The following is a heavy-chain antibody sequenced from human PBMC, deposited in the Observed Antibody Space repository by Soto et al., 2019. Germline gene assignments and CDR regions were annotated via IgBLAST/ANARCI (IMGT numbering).Heavy chain of an antibody. Sequence: HEHLVQSGAEVKRPGASLKVSCKASGYSFTGYYIHWVRQAPGQGLEWMGWINPDSGATNYAQNCQVRVTLTSDTPISTASMDLTSLTSDDTAVYYCARGDYGTGGYPFPYFDYWGQGTLVIVSS. D-gene: IGHD2-8*02. J-gene: IGHJ4*02. CDR1: GYSFTGYY. V-gene: IGHV1-2*02. CDR2: INPDSGAT. CDR3: ARGDYGTGGYPFPYFDY.